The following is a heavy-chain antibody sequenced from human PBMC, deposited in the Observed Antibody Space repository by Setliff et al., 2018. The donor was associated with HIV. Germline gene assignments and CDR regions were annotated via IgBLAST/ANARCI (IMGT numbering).Heavy chain of an antibody. V-gene: IGHV4-34*01. D-gene: IGHD4-17*01. J-gene: IGHJ4*02. CDR2: INHSGRT. CDR3: ARAAAGNTGPFDL. Sequence: LSLTCAVYGGSFSDNYWSWIRQSPGKGLEWIGEINHSGRTKYSPSLKSRVTMSVDTSKNQFSLKLTSVTASDTAVYYCARAAAGNTGPFDLWGQGSPVTVS. CDR1: GGSFSDNY.